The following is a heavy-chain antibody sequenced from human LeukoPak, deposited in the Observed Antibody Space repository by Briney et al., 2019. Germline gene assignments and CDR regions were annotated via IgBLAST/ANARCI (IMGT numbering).Heavy chain of an antibody. J-gene: IGHJ4*02. Sequence: PSETLSLTCTVSGGSISSYYWSWIRQPPGKGLEWIGYFYHSGITKYNPSLKSRVTISVDTSKNQFSLKLSSVTAADTAIYYCASQRYTSGRFDSWCQGTQVTVSS. CDR2: FYHSGIT. D-gene: IGHD6-25*01. V-gene: IGHV4-59*08. CDR1: GGSISSYY. CDR3: ASQRYTSGRFDS.